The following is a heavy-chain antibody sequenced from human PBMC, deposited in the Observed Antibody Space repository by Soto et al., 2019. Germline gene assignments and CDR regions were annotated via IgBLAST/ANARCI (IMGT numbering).Heavy chain of an antibody. J-gene: IGHJ4*02. V-gene: IGHV1-3*01. Sequence: ASVKVSCKASGYTFTSYAMHWVRQAPGQRLEWMGWINAGNGNTKYSQKFQGRVTITRDTSASTAYMELSSLRSEDTAVYYCARGQFGELTTFDYWGQGTLVTVSS. CDR1: GYTFTSYA. CDR3: ARGQFGELTTFDY. D-gene: IGHD3-10*01. CDR2: INAGNGNT.